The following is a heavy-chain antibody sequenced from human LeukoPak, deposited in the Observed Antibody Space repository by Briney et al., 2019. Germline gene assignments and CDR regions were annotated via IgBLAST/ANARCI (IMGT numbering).Heavy chain of an antibody. D-gene: IGHD3-3*01. V-gene: IGHV4-34*01. CDR3: ARGYYDFWSGYYNHFDY. CDR1: GGSFSGYY. Sequence: SETLSLTCAVYGGSFSGYYWSWIRQPPGKGLEWIGEINHSGSTNYNPSLKSRVTISVDTSKNQFSLKLSSVTAADTAVYYCARGYYDFWSGYYNHFDYWGQGTLVTVSS. CDR2: INHSGST. J-gene: IGHJ4*02.